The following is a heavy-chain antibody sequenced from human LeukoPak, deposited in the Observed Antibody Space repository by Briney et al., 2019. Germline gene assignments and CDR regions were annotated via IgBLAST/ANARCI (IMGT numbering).Heavy chain of an antibody. J-gene: IGHJ5*02. CDR1: GGSFSGNN. Sequence: SEILSLTCAVYGGSFSGNNWNWIRQPPGKGLEWIGEINHSGATKYNPSLKSRLTISVDTSKNQFSLKLSSVTAADTAVYYCARGEEWLRLSWFDPWGQGTLVTVSS. CDR3: ARGEEWLRLSWFDP. D-gene: IGHD5-12*01. V-gene: IGHV4-34*01. CDR2: INHSGAT.